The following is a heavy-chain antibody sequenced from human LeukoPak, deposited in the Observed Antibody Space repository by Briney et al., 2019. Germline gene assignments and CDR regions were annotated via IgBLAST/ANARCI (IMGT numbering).Heavy chain of an antibody. CDR3: AKRHLKDFGVVIFDY. CDR2: FRYSGSN. Sequence: SETLSLTCTVSGDSINSGDYYWSWIRQSPGKGLEWIGYFRYSGSNYDNPSLKSRVRISVDTSRDQFSLKVTSVTAADTAVYYCAKRHLKDFGVVIFDYWGQGTLVTVSS. J-gene: IGHJ4*02. D-gene: IGHD3-3*01. V-gene: IGHV4-30-4*01. CDR1: GDSINSGDYY.